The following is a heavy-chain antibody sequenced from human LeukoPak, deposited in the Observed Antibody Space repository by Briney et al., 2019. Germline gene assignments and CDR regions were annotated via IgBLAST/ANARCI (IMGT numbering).Heavy chain of an antibody. D-gene: IGHD5/OR15-5a*01. CDR3: ASMGLRYYFDY. J-gene: IGHJ4*02. CDR2: IYYSGST. V-gene: IGHV4-39*01. Sequence: SETLSLTCTVSGGSLTSGTSYWGWIRQPPGKGLEWIGSIYYSGSTYYNPSLKIRVTIDADTSKNQLSLKLSSVTAADTAVYYCASMGLRYYFDYWGQGTLVTVSS. CDR1: GGSLTSGTSY.